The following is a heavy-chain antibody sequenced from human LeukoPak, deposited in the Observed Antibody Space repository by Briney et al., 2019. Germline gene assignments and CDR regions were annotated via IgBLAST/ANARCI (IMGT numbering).Heavy chain of an antibody. CDR3: AGAPWRPFDF. CDR1: GGSISSYY. Sequence: PSETLSLTCTVSGGSISSYYWSWIRQPPGKGLEWIGNIYYNGSTNYNPSLKSRVTISVDTSKNQFSLKLTSVTAADTALYYCAGAPWRPFDFWGQGTLVTVSS. CDR2: IYYNGST. J-gene: IGHJ4*02. V-gene: IGHV4-59*01.